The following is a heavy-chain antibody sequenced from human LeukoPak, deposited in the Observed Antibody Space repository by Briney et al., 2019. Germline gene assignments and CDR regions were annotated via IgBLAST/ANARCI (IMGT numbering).Heavy chain of an antibody. V-gene: IGHV1-46*01. Sequence: GASVKVSCKASGYTFTCYYMHWVRQAPGQGLEWMGIINPSGGSTSYAQKFQGRVTMTRDMSTSTVYMELSSLRSEDTAVYYCARDEEYYDSSGYYGYWGQGTLVTVSS. CDR1: GYTFTCYY. CDR2: INPSGGST. D-gene: IGHD3-22*01. J-gene: IGHJ4*02. CDR3: ARDEEYYDSSGYYGY.